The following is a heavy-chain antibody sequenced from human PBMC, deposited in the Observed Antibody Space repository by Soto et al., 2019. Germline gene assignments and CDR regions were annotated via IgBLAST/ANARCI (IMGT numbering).Heavy chain of an antibody. V-gene: IGHV3-30-3*01. CDR1: GFTFSSYA. CDR3: AREAIDWLSSSSVNWFDP. J-gene: IGHJ5*02. D-gene: IGHD3-9*01. Sequence: QVQLVESGGGVVQPGRSLRLSCAASGFTFSSYAMHWVRQAPGKGLEWVAVISYDGSNKYYADSVKGRFTISRDNSKNTLYLQMNSLRAEDTAVYYCAREAIDWLSSSSVNWFDPWGQGTLVTVSS. CDR2: ISYDGSNK.